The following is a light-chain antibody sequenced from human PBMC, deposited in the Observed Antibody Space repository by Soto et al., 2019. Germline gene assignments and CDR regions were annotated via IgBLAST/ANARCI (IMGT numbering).Light chain of an antibody. V-gene: IGKV1-5*03. CDR2: RAY. Sequence: DIQMTQSPSTLSAFVGDRVSVTCRASQSISTWLAWYQQKPGQAPKLLIYRAYSLQSGVPSRFSGSGSGTEFTLTISSLQTDDFATYYCLQYDNYWTFGQGTKVEIK. CDR1: QSISTW. CDR3: LQYDNYWT. J-gene: IGKJ1*01.